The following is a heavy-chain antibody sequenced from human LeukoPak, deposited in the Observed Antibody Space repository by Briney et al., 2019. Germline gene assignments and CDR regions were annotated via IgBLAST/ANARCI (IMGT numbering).Heavy chain of an antibody. Sequence: SETLSLTCAAYGGSFSGYYWSWIRQPPGKGLEWIGEINHSGSTNYNPSLKSRVTISVDTSKNQFSLKLSSVTAADTAVYYCARGRAVIYYGSGSRYDYWGQGTLVTVSS. CDR3: ARGRAVIYYGSGSRYDY. J-gene: IGHJ4*02. D-gene: IGHD3-10*01. CDR2: INHSGST. CDR1: GGSFSGYY. V-gene: IGHV4-34*01.